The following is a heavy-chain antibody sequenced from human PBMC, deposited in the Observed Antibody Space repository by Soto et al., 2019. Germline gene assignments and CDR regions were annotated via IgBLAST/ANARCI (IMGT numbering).Heavy chain of an antibody. CDR1: GFTFSSQS. V-gene: IGHV3-48*01. CDR3: ARDREGYSGSYRYFDL. D-gene: IGHD1-26*01. J-gene: IGHJ2*01. Sequence: EVQLVESGGGLVQPGGSLRLSCEASGFTFSSQSMHWVRQAPGKGLEWVSYISSSRSTIYYVDSVKGRFTISRDNDKNSLYLQMNSLRAEDTAVYYCARDREGYSGSYRYFDLWGRGTLVTVSS. CDR2: ISSSRSTI.